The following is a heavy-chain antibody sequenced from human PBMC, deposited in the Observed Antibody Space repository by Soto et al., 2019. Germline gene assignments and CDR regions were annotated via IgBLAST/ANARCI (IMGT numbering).Heavy chain of an antibody. Sequence: QLQLQESGPGLVKPSETLSLTCTVSGGSISSSSYYWGWIRQPPGKGLEWIGSIYYSGSTYYNLSLKWRVTISVDPSKNQCPLKLSSVTAADTAVYFCARLPGYLSGDSSRLDSWGQGPLVTVSS. D-gene: IGHD2-15*01. V-gene: IGHV4-39*01. CDR1: GGSISSSSYY. CDR3: ARLPGYLSGDSSRLDS. CDR2: IYYSGST. J-gene: IGHJ4*02.